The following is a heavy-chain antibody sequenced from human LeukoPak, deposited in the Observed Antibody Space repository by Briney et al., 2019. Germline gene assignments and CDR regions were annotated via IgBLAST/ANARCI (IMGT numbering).Heavy chain of an antibody. J-gene: IGHJ4*02. Sequence: SGTLSLSCTDSVGSIRSGGYYWSWIRQRPGQGLEWIGLVYYSRSTYYSASLKTRFTISVETSKNQSSLQVHSVTAADTALYFCARDSLQSSLWGQGALVTVSS. CDR2: VYYSRST. D-gene: IGHD1-26*01. V-gene: IGHV4-31*02. CDR3: ARDSLQSSL. CDR1: VGSIRSGGYY.